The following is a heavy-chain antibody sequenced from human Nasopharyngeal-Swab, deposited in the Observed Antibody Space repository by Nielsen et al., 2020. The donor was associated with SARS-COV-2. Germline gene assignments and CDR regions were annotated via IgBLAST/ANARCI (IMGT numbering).Heavy chain of an antibody. D-gene: IGHD3-3*01. CDR2: ISAYNGNT. CDR1: GYTFTSYG. CDR3: ARDSDDFWSVKNWGYYYYYGMDV. Sequence: ASVKVSCKASGYTFTSYGIGWVRQAPGQGLEWMGWISAYNGNTNYAQKLQGRVTMTTDTSTSTAYMELRSLRSDDTAVYYCARDSDDFWSVKNWGYYYYYGMDVWGQGTTVTVSS. J-gene: IGHJ6*02. V-gene: IGHV1-18*01.